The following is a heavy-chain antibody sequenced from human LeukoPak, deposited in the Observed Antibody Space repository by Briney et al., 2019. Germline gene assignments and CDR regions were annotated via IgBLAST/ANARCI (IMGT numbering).Heavy chain of an antibody. V-gene: IGHV3-33*06. J-gene: IGHJ4*02. CDR3: AKVTGGDMITYGGVDY. Sequence: PGGSLRLSCAASGFKFRNYGMHWVRQAPGKGLEWVAVIYYDGSKKYYADSVKGRFTISRDNSKNTLFLQMDSLRVEDTAVHYCAKVTGGDMITYGGVDYWGQGTLVTVSS. D-gene: IGHD3-16*01. CDR2: IYYDGSKK. CDR1: GFKFRNYG.